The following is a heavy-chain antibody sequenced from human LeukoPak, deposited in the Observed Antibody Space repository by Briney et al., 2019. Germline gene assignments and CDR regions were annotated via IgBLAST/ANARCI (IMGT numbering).Heavy chain of an antibody. Sequence: ASVKVSCKASGYTFTSYGISWVRQAPGQGLEWMGWISAYNGNTNYAQKLQGRVTMTTDTSTCTAYMELRSLRSDDTAVYYCARPSDYYDSSGLGDWGQGTLVTVSS. D-gene: IGHD3-22*01. CDR1: GYTFTSYG. V-gene: IGHV1-18*01. CDR2: ISAYNGNT. CDR3: ARPSDYYDSSGLGD. J-gene: IGHJ4*02.